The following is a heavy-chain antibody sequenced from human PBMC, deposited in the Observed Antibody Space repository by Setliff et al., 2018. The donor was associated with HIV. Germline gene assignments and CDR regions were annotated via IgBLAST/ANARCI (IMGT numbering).Heavy chain of an antibody. D-gene: IGHD3-10*01. CDR2: IIPIFGTA. CDR3: ARTREMVRGVITPAFDY. V-gene: IGHV1-69*05. CDR1: GGTFSSYT. Sequence: SVKVSCKASGGTFSSYTINWVRQAPGQGLEWMGGIIPIFGTANYAQKFQGRVTITTDDSTSTAYMELSSLRSEDTALYYCARTREMVRGVITPAFDYWGLGTLVTVSS. J-gene: IGHJ4*02.